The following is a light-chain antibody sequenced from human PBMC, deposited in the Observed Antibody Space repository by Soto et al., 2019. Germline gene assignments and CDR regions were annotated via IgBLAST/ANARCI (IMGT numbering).Light chain of an antibody. Sequence: EIQMTQSPATLSGSPGERATPSCRASQSVSSNLGLYHQKPGQAPRLLMYGASTRATGMAARLSGSGSGTDYTLTINRLEPEDFSVYYCQQYGSSHLISFGQGTRLEIK. CDR3: QQYGSSHLIS. J-gene: IGKJ5*01. V-gene: IGKV3-15*01. CDR2: GAS. CDR1: QSVSSN.